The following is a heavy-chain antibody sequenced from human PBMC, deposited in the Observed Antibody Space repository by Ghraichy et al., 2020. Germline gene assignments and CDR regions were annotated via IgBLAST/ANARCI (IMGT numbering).Heavy chain of an antibody. CDR3: VRDARYAFDY. D-gene: IGHD2-2*01. V-gene: IGHV3-48*02. CDR1: GFSFSTDP. Sequence: TLSLTCAASGFSFSTDPMNWVRQAPGKGLEWISHIRSDGTTINYADSVKGRFTISRDNAKNSLYLQMSSLRDEDTALYYCVRDARYAFDYWGQGTLVTVSS. J-gene: IGHJ4*02. CDR2: IRSDGTTI.